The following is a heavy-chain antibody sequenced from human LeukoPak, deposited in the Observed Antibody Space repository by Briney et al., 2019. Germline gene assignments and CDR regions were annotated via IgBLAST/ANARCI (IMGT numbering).Heavy chain of an antibody. D-gene: IGHD6-13*01. Sequence: GGSLRLSCAASGFTFSSYAMSWVRQAPGKGLEWVSAISGSGGSTYYADSVKDRFTISRDNSKNTLYLQMNSLRAEDTAVYYCAKDPKLYSSSWYEDYWGQGTLVTVSS. V-gene: IGHV3-23*01. CDR1: GFTFSSYA. J-gene: IGHJ4*02. CDR3: AKDPKLYSSSWYEDY. CDR2: ISGSGGST.